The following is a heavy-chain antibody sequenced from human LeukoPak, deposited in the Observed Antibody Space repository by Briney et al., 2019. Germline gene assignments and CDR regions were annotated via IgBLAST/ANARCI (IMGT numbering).Heavy chain of an antibody. D-gene: IGHD1-26*01. CDR2: ISGSAGST. CDR1: GFTFSSYA. J-gene: IGHJ3*02. Sequence: GGSLRLSCAASGFTFSSYAMSWVRQAPGKGLEWVSAISGSAGSTYYADSVKGRFIISRDNFKKTQYLQMNSLRADDTAVYYCARNSYDSGSYQGAFDIWGQGTMVTVSS. V-gene: IGHV3-23*01. CDR3: ARNSYDSGSYQGAFDI.